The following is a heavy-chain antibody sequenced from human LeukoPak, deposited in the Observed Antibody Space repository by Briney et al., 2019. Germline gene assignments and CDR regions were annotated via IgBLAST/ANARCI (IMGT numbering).Heavy chain of an antibody. J-gene: IGHJ4*02. CDR3: ARDMGHGSGSYSH. V-gene: IGHV1-2*06. D-gene: IGHD1-26*01. Sequence: ASVKVSCKASVYTFTGYYMHWVRQAPGQGLEWMGRINPNSGGTNYAQKFQGRVTMTRDTSISTAYMELSRLRSDDTAVYYCARDMGHGSGSYSHWGQGTLVTVSS. CDR1: VYTFTGYY. CDR2: INPNSGGT.